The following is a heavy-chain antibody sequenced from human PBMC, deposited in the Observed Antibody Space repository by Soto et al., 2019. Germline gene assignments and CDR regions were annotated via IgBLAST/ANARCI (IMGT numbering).Heavy chain of an antibody. CDR2: IYSGGST. D-gene: IGHD2-15*01. CDR3: AREYCSGGSCYVDY. CDR1: GFTVSSNY. J-gene: IGHJ4*02. V-gene: IGHV3-53*01. Sequence: SLRLSCAASGFTVSSNYMSWVRQAPGKGLEWVSVIYSGGSTYYADSVKGRFTISRDNSKNTLYLQMNSLRAEDTAVYYCAREYCSGGSCYVDYWGQGTLVTVSS.